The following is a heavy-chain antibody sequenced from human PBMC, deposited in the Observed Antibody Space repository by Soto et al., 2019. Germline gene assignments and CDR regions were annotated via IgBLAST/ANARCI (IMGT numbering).Heavy chain of an antibody. V-gene: IGHV4-4*07. CDR2: IYTSGST. Sequence: QVQLQESGPGLVKPSETLSLTCTVSGGSISSYYWSWIRQPAGKGLEWIGRIYTSGSTNYNPSLKSRVTMSVDTSKNQFSLKLSSVTAADTAVYYCARDRNCSSGSCRLPYYYYGMDVWGQGTTVTVSS. J-gene: IGHJ6*02. CDR3: ARDRNCSSGSCRLPYYYYGMDV. D-gene: IGHD2-15*01. CDR1: GGSISSYY.